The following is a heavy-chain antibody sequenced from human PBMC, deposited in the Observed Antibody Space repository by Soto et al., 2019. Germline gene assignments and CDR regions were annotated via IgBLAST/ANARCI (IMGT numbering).Heavy chain of an antibody. J-gene: IGHJ4*02. CDR3: AVGGDTFPPWVPFDY. CDR1: GFTFSSYS. Sequence: EVQLVESGGGLVQPGGSLRLSCAASGFTFSSYSMNWVRQAPGKGLEWVSYISSSSSTIYYADSVKGRFTISRDNAKKSPYLQMNSLRAEDTAVYYCAVGGDTFPPWVPFDYWGQGTLVTVSS. V-gene: IGHV3-48*01. D-gene: IGHD2-21*02. CDR2: ISSSSSTI.